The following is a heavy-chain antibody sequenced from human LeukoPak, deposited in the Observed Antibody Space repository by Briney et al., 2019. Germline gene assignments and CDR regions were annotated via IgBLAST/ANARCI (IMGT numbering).Heavy chain of an antibody. V-gene: IGHV3-23*05. CDR1: GFTLNTFA. Sequence: PGGSLRLSCVASGFTLNTFALTWVCQAPGKGLEWVSTISDYPHYADSVRGRFTISRDNSRKTVFLQMNSLTPEDAATYYCTKDSQGSYDGFWYGTYGMDVWGQGTTVTVSS. CDR3: TKDSQGSYDGFWYGTYGMDV. D-gene: IGHD3-16*01. J-gene: IGHJ6*02. CDR2: ISDYP.